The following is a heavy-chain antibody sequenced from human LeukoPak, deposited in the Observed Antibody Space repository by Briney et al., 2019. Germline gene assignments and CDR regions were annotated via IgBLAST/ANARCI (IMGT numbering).Heavy chain of an antibody. Sequence: SETLSLTCTVSGGSISSYYWSWIRQPPGKGLEWIGYIYYSGSTNYNPSLKSRVTMSVDTSENQFSLNLSSVTAADTAVYYCARLRYSSSEDWFDPWGQGTLVTVSS. V-gene: IGHV4-59*08. D-gene: IGHD6-13*01. CDR3: ARLRYSSSEDWFDP. CDR1: GGSISSYY. J-gene: IGHJ5*02. CDR2: IYYSGST.